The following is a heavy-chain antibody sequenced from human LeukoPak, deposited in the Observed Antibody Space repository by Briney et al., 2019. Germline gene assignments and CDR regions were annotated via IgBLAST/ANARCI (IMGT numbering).Heavy chain of an antibody. J-gene: IGHJ4*02. CDR1: GFTFSRHW. Sequence: GGALRLSCAGSGFTFSRHWISWVRQAPGKGLEWVANIKQDGSEKYYVDSVKGRFTISRDNSKNTLYLQMNSLRAEDTAVYYCAKGPTGGDDYWGQGTLVTVSS. CDR2: IKQDGSEK. V-gene: IGHV3-7*03. CDR3: AKGPTGGDDY. D-gene: IGHD1-26*01.